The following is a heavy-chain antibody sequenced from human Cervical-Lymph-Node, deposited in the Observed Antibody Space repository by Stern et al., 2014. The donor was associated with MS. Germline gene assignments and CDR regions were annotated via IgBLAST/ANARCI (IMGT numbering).Heavy chain of an antibody. Sequence: VQLVQSGAEVKKPGSSVKVSCKASGGTFSSYAISWVRQAPGQGLEWMGGIIPIFGTANYAQKFQGRVTITAEEPPSTAYMELSSLRSEDTAVYYCASLSYSSSWSYYYYYGMDVWGQGTTVTVSS. CDR3: ASLSYSSSWSYYYYYGMDV. CDR1: GGTFSSYA. J-gene: IGHJ6*02. V-gene: IGHV1-69*01. D-gene: IGHD6-13*01. CDR2: IIPIFGTA.